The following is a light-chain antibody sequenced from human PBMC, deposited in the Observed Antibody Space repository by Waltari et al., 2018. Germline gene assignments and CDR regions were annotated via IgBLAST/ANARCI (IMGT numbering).Light chain of an antibody. CDR1: SSDVVGYND. CDR2: DVS. CDR3: SSYTSSSTFV. V-gene: IGLV2-14*01. J-gene: IGLJ1*01. Sequence: QSALPQPASVSGSPAPSTPTSRPGPSSDVVGYNDVSWYQQHPGKAPKLMIYDVSKRPSGVSNRFSGSKSGNTASLTISGLQAEDEADYYCSSYTSSSTFVFGTGTKVTVL.